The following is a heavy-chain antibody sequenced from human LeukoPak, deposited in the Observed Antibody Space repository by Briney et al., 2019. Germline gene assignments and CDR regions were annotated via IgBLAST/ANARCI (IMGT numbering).Heavy chain of an antibody. CDR2: ISYDGSNK. CDR1: GFTFSSYA. V-gene: IGHV3-30*04. J-gene: IGHJ4*02. Sequence: AGGSLRLSCAASGFTFSSYAMHWVRQAPGKGLEWVAVISYDGSNKYYADSVKGRFTISRDNSKNTLYLQMNSLRAEDTAVYYCASMAYSHDYWGQGTLVTVSS. CDR3: ASMAYSHDY. D-gene: IGHD6-13*01.